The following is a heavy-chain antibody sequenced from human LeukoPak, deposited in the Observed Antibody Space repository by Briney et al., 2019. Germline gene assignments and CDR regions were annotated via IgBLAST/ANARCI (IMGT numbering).Heavy chain of an antibody. CDR1: GGTFSSYA. CDR3: ARLYYDSSEFDP. Sequence: ASVKVSCKASGGTFSSYAISWVRQAPGQGLGWMGGIIPIFGTANYAQKFQGRVTTTTDESTSTAYMELSSLRSEDTAVYYCARLYYDSSEFDPWGQGTLVTVSS. J-gene: IGHJ5*02. CDR2: IIPIFGTA. V-gene: IGHV1-69*05. D-gene: IGHD3-22*01.